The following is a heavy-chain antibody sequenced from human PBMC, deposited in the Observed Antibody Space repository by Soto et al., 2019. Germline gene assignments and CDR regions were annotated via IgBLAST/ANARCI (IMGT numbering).Heavy chain of an antibody. CDR1: GGTFSSYA. J-gene: IGHJ6*02. Sequence: SVKVSCKASGGTFSSYAISWVRQASGQGLEWMGGIIPIFGTANYAQKFQGRVTITADESTSTAYMELSSLRSEDTAVYYCARGPMGVVVINYYYYGMDVWGQGTTVTVSS. V-gene: IGHV1-69*13. CDR2: IIPIFGTA. D-gene: IGHD3-22*01. CDR3: ARGPMGVVVINYYYYGMDV.